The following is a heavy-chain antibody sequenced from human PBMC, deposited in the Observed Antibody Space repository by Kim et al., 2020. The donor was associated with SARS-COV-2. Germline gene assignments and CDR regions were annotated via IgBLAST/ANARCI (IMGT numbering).Heavy chain of an antibody. CDR2: ISGSGGTT. J-gene: IGHJ4*02. Sequence: GGSLRLSCAASGFTFSSYAMSWVRQAPGKGLEWVSAISGSGGTTYYADSVKGRFTISRDNAKNTLYLQMNSLRAEDTAVYYCAKDSAPVLWLSELPKDNWGQGTLVTVSS. V-gene: IGHV3-23*01. D-gene: IGHD3-10*01. CDR3: AKDSAPVLWLSELPKDN. CDR1: GFTFSSYA.